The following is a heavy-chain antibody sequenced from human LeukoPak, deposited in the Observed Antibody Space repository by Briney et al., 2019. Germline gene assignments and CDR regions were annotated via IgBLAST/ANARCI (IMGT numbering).Heavy chain of an antibody. Sequence: SETLSLTCSVSGGSISGSGYYWGWVRQPPGKGLEWIGNMYYSGSTYYNPSLKSRVTISIDMSENQFSLRLSSVSAADTAVYYCARDPGVRLGSGSPFDYWGQGTLVTVSS. CDR1: GGSISGSGYY. CDR3: ARDPGVRLGSGSPFDY. D-gene: IGHD3-10*01. CDR2: MYYSGST. J-gene: IGHJ4*02. V-gene: IGHV4-39*07.